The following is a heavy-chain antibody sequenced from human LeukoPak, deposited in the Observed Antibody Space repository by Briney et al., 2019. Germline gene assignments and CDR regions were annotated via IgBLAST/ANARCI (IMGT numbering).Heavy chain of an antibody. CDR1: GGTFSSYA. CDR3: AREGTGYDNWFDP. V-gene: IGHV1-69*01. D-gene: IGHD5-12*01. Sequence: GASVKVSCKASGGTFSSYAISWVRQAPGQGLEWMGGIIPIFGTANYAQKFQGRVMITADESTSTAYMELSSLRSEDTAVYYCAREGTGYDNWFDPWGQGTLVTVSS. CDR2: IIPIFGTA. J-gene: IGHJ5*02.